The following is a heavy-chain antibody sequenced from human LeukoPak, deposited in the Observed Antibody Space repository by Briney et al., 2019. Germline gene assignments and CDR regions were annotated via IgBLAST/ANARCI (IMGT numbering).Heavy chain of an antibody. V-gene: IGHV3-33*01. CDR1: GFTFSNYG. CDR2: IWYDGSNK. D-gene: IGHD6-19*01. CDR3: VRGAVAGNLNNWFAP. J-gene: IGHJ5*02. Sequence: GGSLRLSCAASGFTFSNYGMHWVRQAPGKGLEWVAVIWYDGSNKYYADSVKGRFTISIDNSENTLYLQMNSLRAEDTAVHYCVRGAVAGNLNNWFAPWGQGTLVTVSS.